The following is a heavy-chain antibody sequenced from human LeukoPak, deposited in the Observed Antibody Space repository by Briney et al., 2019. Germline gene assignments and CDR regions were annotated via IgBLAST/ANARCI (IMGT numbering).Heavy chain of an antibody. D-gene: IGHD2-21*02. CDR3: ARDATTYCGGDCYQDY. Sequence: ASVKVSCKASGYTFTGYYMHWVRQAPGQGLEWMGWINPNSGATKYAQKFQGRVTMTGDTSITTVYMELSRLKSDDTALYYCARDATTYCGGDCYQDYWGQGTLVTVSS. CDR2: INPNSGAT. CDR1: GYTFTGYY. V-gene: IGHV1-2*02. J-gene: IGHJ4*02.